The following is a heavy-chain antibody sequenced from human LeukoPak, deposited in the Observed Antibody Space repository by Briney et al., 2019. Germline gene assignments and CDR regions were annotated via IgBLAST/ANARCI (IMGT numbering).Heavy chain of an antibody. CDR1: GFTFDDYA. J-gene: IGHJ3*02. Sequence: PGGSLRLSCAASGFTFDDYAMHWVRQAPGKGLEWVSGISWNSGSIGYADSVKGRFTISRDNAKSSLYLQMNSLRAEDTALYYCAKDIARLDDYGDYGNVEDAFDIWGQGTMVTVSS. V-gene: IGHV3-9*01. D-gene: IGHD4-17*01. CDR2: ISWNSGSI. CDR3: AKDIARLDDYGDYGNVEDAFDI.